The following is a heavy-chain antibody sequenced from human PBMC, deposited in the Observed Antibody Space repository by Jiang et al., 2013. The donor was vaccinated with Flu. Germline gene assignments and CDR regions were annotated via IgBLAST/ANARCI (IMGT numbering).Heavy chain of an antibody. CDR1: GFTFSSYG. V-gene: IGHV3-33*01. CDR3: ARTIAARGADAFDI. CDR2: IWYDGSNK. Sequence: ASGFTFSSYGMHWVRQAPGKGLEWVAVIWYDGSNKYYADSVKGRFTISRDNSKNTLYLQMNSLRAEDTAVYYCARTIAARGADAFDIWGQGTMVTVSS. J-gene: IGHJ3*02. D-gene: IGHD6-6*01.